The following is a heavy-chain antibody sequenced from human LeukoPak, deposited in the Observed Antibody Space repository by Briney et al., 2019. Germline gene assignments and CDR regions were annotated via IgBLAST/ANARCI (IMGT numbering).Heavy chain of an antibody. D-gene: IGHD5-24*01. V-gene: IGHV1-46*01. J-gene: IGHJ5*02. Sequence: ASVKVSCKASGYTFINNWMYWVRQAPGQGLEWVGLINPTGTTTLYAQKFQGRVTLTRDMSTSTDYMELRSLKSEDTAVYYCARDNSVRDEAWWFNPWGQGTLVTVSS. CDR3: ARDNSVRDEAWWFNP. CDR1: GYTFINNW. CDR2: INPTGTTT.